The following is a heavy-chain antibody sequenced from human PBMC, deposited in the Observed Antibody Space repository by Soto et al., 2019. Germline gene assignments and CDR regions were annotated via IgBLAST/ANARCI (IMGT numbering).Heavy chain of an antibody. CDR3: VEGATAPHDY. CDR2: ISSSSSYI. CDR1: GFTFSSYN. J-gene: IGHJ4*02. V-gene: IGHV3-21*01. D-gene: IGHD1-1*01. Sequence: PGGSLRLACAASGFTFSSYNMNWVRQAPGKGLEWVSSISSSSSYIYYADSVKGRFTISRDNAKNSLYLQMNSLRAEDTAVYYCVEGATAPHDYWGQGTLVTVSS.